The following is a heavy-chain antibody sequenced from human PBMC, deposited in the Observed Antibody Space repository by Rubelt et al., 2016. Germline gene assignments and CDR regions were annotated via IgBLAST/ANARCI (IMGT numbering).Heavy chain of an antibody. CDR3: ATSGGNGGDFDY. CDR2: IYYSGST. CDR1: GGSISSGGYY. D-gene: IGHD4-23*01. V-gene: IGHV4-31*03. J-gene: IGHJ4*02. Sequence: QVQLQESGPGPVKPSQTLSLTCTVSGGSISSGGYYWSWIRQHPGKGLEWIGYIYYSGSTYYNPSLKSRVTISMYTSKNQFFLKLSSVTAADTAVYYCATSGGNGGDFDYWGQGTLVTVSS.